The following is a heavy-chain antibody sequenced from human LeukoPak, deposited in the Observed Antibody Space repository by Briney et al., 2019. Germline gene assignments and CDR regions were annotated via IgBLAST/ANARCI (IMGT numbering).Heavy chain of an antibody. CDR2: VIPIFGTA. CDR1: GYTFTGYY. J-gene: IGHJ5*02. CDR3: ARGPYWFDP. V-gene: IGHV1-69*06. Sequence: SVKVSCKASGYTFTGYYMHGVRQAPGQGLEWMGGVIPIFGTANYAQKFQGRVTITADKSTSTAYMELSSLRSEDTAVYYCARGPYWFDPWGQGTLVTVSS.